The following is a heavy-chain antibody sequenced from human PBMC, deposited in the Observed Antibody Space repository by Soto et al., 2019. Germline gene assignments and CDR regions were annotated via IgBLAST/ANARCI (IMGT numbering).Heavy chain of an antibody. D-gene: IGHD4-17*01. CDR3: ARHPTSGSRAYGDYTFDY. CDR2: IYYSGST. CDR1: GGSISSYY. V-gene: IGHV4-59*08. Sequence: SQTLSLTCTVSGGSISSYYWSWIRQPPGKGLEWIGYIYYSGSTNYNPSLKSRVTISVDTSKNQFSLKLSSVTAADTAVYYCARHPTSGSRAYGDYTFDYWGQGTLVTVSS. J-gene: IGHJ4*02.